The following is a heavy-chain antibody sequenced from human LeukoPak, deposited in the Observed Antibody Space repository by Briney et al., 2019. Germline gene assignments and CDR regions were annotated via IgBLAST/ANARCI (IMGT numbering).Heavy chain of an antibody. D-gene: IGHD3-16*01. CDR1: GGSISGYY. J-gene: IGHJ5*02. V-gene: IGHV4-4*07. Sequence: SETLSLTCSVSGGSISGYYWNWIRQPAGKGLEWIGRIYISGSTNYNPSLKSRVTISVDTSKNQFSLKLSSVTAADTAVYYCAREMSLVDRWFDPWGQGTLVTVSS. CDR3: AREMSLVDRWFDP. CDR2: IYISGST.